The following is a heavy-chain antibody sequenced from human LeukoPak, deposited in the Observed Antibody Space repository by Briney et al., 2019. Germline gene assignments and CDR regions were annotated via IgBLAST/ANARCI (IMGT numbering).Heavy chain of an antibody. CDR3: ARGLYSSSP. J-gene: IGHJ4*02. V-gene: IGHV3-23*01. D-gene: IGHD6-6*01. CDR2: ISGSGFT. CDR1: GFTFSSYA. Sequence: GGSLRLSYAASGFTFSSYAMSWVRQAPGKGLEWVSAISGSGFTYYADSVKGRFTISRDNSKNTLYLQMNSLRAEDTAVYYCARGLYSSSPWGQGTLVTVSS.